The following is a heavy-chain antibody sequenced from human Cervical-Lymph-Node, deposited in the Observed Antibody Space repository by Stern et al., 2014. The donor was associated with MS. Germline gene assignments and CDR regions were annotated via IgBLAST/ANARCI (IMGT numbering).Heavy chain of an antibody. J-gene: IGHJ3*02. D-gene: IGHD2-21*01. CDR3: ARAICGVNAAAMAPDAFDT. Sequence: EVHLVESGGGLIQPGGSLRLSCAAPGVTFSNNYMSWVRQAPGQGLEWVSLIYTDDSTYSASSVKARFTISRDSSKNKLFLQMNSLRAEDSAVSYCARAICGVNAAAMAPDAFDTWGQGTMVTVSS. CDR1: GVTFSNNY. CDR2: IYTDDST. V-gene: IGHV3-53*01.